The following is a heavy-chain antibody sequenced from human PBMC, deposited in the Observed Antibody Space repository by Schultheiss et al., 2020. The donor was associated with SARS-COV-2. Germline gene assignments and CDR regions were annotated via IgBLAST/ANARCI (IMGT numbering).Heavy chain of an antibody. D-gene: IGHD6-13*01. CDR2: IYHSGST. CDR3: AREDGSNWYRGNWFDP. J-gene: IGHJ5*02. CDR1: GGSVSSGSYY. Sequence: SETLSLTCTVSGGSVSSGSYYWSWIRQPPGKGLEWIGEIYHSGSTNYNPSLKSRVTISVDKSKNQFSLKLSSVTAADTAVYHCAREDGSNWYRGNWFDPWGQGTLVTVSS. V-gene: IGHV4-61*01.